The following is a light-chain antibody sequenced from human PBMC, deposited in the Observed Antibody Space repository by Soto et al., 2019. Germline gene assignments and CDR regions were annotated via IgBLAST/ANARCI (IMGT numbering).Light chain of an antibody. CDR1: SSNIGSNY. Sequence: QSVLTQPPSASGTPGQRVTISCSGSSSNIGSNYVYWYQQLPGTVPQLLIYRNSERPSGVPDRFSGSKSGTSASLAISGLRSEDEAAYYCAAWDESQSGVVFGGGTKLTVL. J-gene: IGLJ2*01. CDR2: RNS. V-gene: IGLV1-47*01. CDR3: AAWDESQSGVV.